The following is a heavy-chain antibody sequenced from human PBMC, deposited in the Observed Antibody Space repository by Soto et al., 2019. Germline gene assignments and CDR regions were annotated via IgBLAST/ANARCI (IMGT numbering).Heavy chain of an antibody. Sequence: GGSLRLSCAASGFTFSSYAMSWVRQAPGKGLEWVSVISGGGDTPYYADSVKGRFTISRDNPRYTLHLQMNSLRAEDTAVYYCAKSDATWIQLSFFDYWGQGTLVTVSS. CDR2: ISGGGDTP. D-gene: IGHD5-18*01. CDR1: GFTFSSYA. CDR3: AKSDATWIQLSFFDY. V-gene: IGHV3-23*01. J-gene: IGHJ4*02.